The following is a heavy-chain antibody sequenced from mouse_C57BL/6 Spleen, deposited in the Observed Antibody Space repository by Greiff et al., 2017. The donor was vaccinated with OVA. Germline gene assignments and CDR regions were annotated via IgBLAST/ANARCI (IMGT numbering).Heavy chain of an antibody. D-gene: IGHD1-1*01. CDR3: ARNDYYGSNPFDY. J-gene: IGHJ2*01. CDR1: GYTFTSYW. V-gene: IGHV1-50*01. CDR2: IDPSDSYT. Sequence: VQLQQPGAELVKPGASVKLSCKASGYTFTSYWMQWVKQRPGQGLEWIGEIDPSDSYTNSNQKFKGKATLTVDTSSSTAYMQLSSLTSEDSAVYYFARNDYYGSNPFDYWGQGTTLTVSS.